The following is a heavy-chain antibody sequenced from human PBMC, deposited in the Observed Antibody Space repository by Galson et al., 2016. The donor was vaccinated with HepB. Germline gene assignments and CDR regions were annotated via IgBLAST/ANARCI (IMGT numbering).Heavy chain of an antibody. J-gene: IGHJ4*02. CDR1: GYTFTNYG. CDR3: ARLLTTVTAGRDYFDY. Sequence: SVKVSCKASGYTFTNYGITWVRQAPGQGLEWMGWISVYDGNTNYAQKLQGRVPMTTDTSTSTAYMEVRNLRSDDTAVYYCARLLTTVTAGRDYFDYWGQGSLVTVSS. CDR2: ISVYDGNT. D-gene: IGHD4-17*01. V-gene: IGHV1-18*04.